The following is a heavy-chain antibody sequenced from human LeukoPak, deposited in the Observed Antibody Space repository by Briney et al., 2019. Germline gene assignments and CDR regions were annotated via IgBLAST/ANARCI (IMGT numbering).Heavy chain of an antibody. D-gene: IGHD5-12*01. CDR2: IYHSGST. Sequence: SETLSLTCTVSGYSISSGYYWGWIRQPPGKGLEWIGSIYHSGSTYYNPSLKSRVTISVDTSKNQFSLKLSSVTAADTAVYYCARDQGGYNWFDPWGQGTLVTVSS. V-gene: IGHV4-38-2*02. CDR3: ARDQGGYNWFDP. J-gene: IGHJ5*02. CDR1: GYSISSGYY.